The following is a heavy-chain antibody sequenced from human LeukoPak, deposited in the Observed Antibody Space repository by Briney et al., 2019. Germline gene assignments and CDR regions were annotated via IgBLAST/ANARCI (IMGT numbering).Heavy chain of an antibody. J-gene: IGHJ4*02. CDR1: GFTFSRYS. CDR2: ISSSSSYI. V-gene: IGHV3-21*01. Sequence: GGSLRLSCAASGFTFSRYSMNWVRQAPGKGLEWVSSISSSSSYIYYADSVKGRFTISRGNAKNSLYLQMNNLRAEDTAVYYCARDIDFRSGGYGGQGTLVTVSS. D-gene: IGHD2/OR15-2a*01. CDR3: ARDIDFRSGGY.